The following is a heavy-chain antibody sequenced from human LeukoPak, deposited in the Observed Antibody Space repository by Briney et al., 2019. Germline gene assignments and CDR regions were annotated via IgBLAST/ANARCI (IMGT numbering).Heavy chain of an antibody. J-gene: IGHJ4*02. CDR1: GYTFTSLD. CDR2: INPNRGNR. D-gene: IGHD2-2*02. CDR3: ARVYVGYCSSTSCYSAFDY. V-gene: IGHV1-8*01. Sequence: GASVKGSCKASGYTFTSLDINWVRQAPGQGLEWVGWINPNRGNRDYAQKFQGRVTITRDTPISTVYMELGGQRYDDKALYYCARVYVGYCSSTSCYSAFDYWRQGTVLSVPS.